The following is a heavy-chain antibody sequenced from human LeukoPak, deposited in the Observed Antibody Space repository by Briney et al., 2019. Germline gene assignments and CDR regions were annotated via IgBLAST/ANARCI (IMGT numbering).Heavy chain of an antibody. CDR2: INTGGGT. Sequence: PGGSLRLSCAASGVTFSTYTLTWVRQAPGKGPEWVSAINTGGGTNYPDSVKGRLTVSRDHNKNAMYLQMNSLRATDTSVSYCAGVRGTIGGYFDNWGQGTLVTVSS. J-gene: IGHJ4*02. D-gene: IGHD3-10*01. V-gene: IGHV3-23*01. CDR1: GVTFSTYT. CDR3: AGVRGTIGGYFDN.